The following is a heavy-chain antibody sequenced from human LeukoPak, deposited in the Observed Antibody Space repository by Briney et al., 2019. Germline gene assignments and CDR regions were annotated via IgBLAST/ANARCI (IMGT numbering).Heavy chain of an antibody. CDR2: ISSSSSTI. V-gene: IGHV3-48*01. CDR1: GFTFSSYS. CDR3: AKFGPGSGSYLAIDY. D-gene: IGHD3-10*01. Sequence: GGSLRLSCAASGFTFSSYSMNWVRQAPGKGLEWVSYISSSSSTIYYADSVKGRFTISRDNSKNTLYLQMNSLRAEDTAVYYCAKFGPGSGSYLAIDYWGQGTLVTVSS. J-gene: IGHJ4*02.